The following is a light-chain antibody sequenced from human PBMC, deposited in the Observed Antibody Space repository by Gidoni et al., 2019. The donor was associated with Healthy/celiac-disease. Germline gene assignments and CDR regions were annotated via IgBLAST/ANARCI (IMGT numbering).Light chain of an antibody. CDR3: QQSYSTPQNT. Sequence: DIQMTQSPSSLSASVGDRVTITCRAIQSISSYLNWYQQKPGKAPKLLIYAASSLQSGVPSRFSGSGSGTDFTLTISSLQPEDFATYYCQQSYSTPQNTFGQGTKLEIK. CDR1: QSISSY. V-gene: IGKV1-39*01. CDR2: AAS. J-gene: IGKJ2*01.